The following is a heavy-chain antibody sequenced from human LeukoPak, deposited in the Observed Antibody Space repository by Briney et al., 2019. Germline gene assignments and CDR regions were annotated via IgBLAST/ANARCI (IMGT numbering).Heavy chain of an antibody. V-gene: IGHV1-18*01. Sequence: ASVKVSCKASGYPFTSYGISWVRQAPGQGLEWMGWISAYNGNTNYAQKLQGRVTMTTDTSTSTAYMELRSLRSDDTAVYYCAREGPRFLRYYFDYWGQGTLVTVSS. CDR3: AREGPRFLRYYFDY. CDR2: ISAYNGNT. D-gene: IGHD3-3*01. CDR1: GYPFTSYG. J-gene: IGHJ4*02.